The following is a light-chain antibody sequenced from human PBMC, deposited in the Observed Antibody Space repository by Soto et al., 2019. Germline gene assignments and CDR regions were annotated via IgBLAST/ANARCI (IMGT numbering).Light chain of an antibody. CDR3: AAWDDTLSRVV. CDR2: RNN. CDR1: APNIGINY. V-gene: IGLV1-47*01. Sequence: QSVLTQPPSASGTPGRGAPFPGLGGAPNIGINYVYWYQQLPGTAPKLLIYRNNQRPSGVPERFSGSKSGTPASLAISGLRSEDEADYYCAAWDDTLSRVVFGGGTKLTVL. J-gene: IGLJ2*01.